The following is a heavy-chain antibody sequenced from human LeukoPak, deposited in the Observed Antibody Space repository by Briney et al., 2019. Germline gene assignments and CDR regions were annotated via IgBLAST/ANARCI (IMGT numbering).Heavy chain of an antibody. V-gene: IGHV3-23*01. J-gene: IGHJ4*02. CDR3: AKDHTGSLYRHAF. CDR2: IRIGATGT. CDR1: GFTFSDYF. Sequence: GGSLRLSCAASGFTFSDYFVSWVRQAPGKGLEWVSTIRIGATGTHYSDSVQGRFTISRDDSKSTLYLQMSNLRDDDTAVYYCAKDHTGSLYRHAFWGQGTLVTVSS. D-gene: IGHD1-26*01.